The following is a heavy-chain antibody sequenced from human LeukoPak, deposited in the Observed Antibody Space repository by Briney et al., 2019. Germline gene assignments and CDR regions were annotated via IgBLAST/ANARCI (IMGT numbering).Heavy chain of an antibody. Sequence: PGRSLRLSCAASGFTFSSYAMHWVRQAPGKGLEWVAVISYDGSNKYYADSVKGRFTISRDNSKNTLYLQMNSLRAEDTAVYYCARVVPAAILYQTTYGMDVWGQGTTVTVSS. V-gene: IGHV3-30-3*01. D-gene: IGHD2-2*02. CDR2: ISYDGSNK. CDR3: ARVVPAAILYQTTYGMDV. CDR1: GFTFSSYA. J-gene: IGHJ6*02.